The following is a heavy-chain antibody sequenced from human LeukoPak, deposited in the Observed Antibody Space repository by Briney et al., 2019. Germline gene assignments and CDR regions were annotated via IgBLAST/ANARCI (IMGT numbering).Heavy chain of an antibody. CDR1: GGTFSSYA. D-gene: IGHD3-22*01. CDR2: IIPMFGTS. J-gene: IGHJ3*02. Sequence: SVKVSCKASGGTFSSYAITWVRQAPGQGLEWMGGIIPMFGTSNYAQKLPGRVTITTDESTRTAYMDLSSLRSENTAVYYCASVTMVVSRSEAGAFDIWGQGTLVTVSS. CDR3: ASVTMVVSRSEAGAFDI. V-gene: IGHV1-69*05.